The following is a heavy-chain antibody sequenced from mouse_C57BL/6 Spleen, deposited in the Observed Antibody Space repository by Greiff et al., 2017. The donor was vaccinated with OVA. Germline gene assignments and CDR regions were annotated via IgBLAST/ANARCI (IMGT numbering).Heavy chain of an antibody. D-gene: IGHD1-1*01. Sequence: QVQLQQSGAELVKPGASVKLSCKASGYTFTSYWMHWVKQRPGQGLEWIGMIHPNSGSTNYNEKFKSKATLTVDKSSSTAYMQLSSLTSEDSAVYYCARSVFITTFDYWGQGTTLTVSS. CDR2: IHPNSGST. V-gene: IGHV1-64*01. J-gene: IGHJ2*01. CDR3: ARSVFITTFDY. CDR1: GYTFTSYW.